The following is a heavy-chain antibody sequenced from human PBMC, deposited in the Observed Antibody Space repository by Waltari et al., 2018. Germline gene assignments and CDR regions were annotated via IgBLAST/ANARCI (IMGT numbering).Heavy chain of an antibody. Sequence: QLQLQESGPGLVKPSETLSLTCTVSGGSISSSSYYWGWIRQPPGTGLEWIGSIYYSGSTYYNPSLKSRVTISVDTSKNQFSLKLSSVTAADTAVYYCARSYREITMIVVVITSWFDPWGQGTLVTVSS. D-gene: IGHD3-22*01. J-gene: IGHJ5*02. CDR2: IYYSGST. V-gene: IGHV4-39*01. CDR3: ARSYREITMIVVVITSWFDP. CDR1: GGSISSSSYY.